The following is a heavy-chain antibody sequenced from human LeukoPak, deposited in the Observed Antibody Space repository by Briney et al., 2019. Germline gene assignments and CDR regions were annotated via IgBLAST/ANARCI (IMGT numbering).Heavy chain of an antibody. Sequence: GGSLRLSCEASGFTFGDYAMHWVRQSPGKGLEWVSLISWDGSTTHYVDSVKGRFISARDNSKNSLYLQMNSLRTEDTAFYYCAKGHYLSGSRNYFVDYWGQGTLVIVSS. D-gene: IGHD3-10*01. V-gene: IGHV3-43D*03. CDR3: AKGHYLSGSRNYFVDY. J-gene: IGHJ4*02. CDR2: ISWDGSTT. CDR1: GFTFGDYA.